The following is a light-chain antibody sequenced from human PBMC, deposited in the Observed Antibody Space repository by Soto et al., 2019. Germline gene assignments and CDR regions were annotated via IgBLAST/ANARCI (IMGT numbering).Light chain of an antibody. J-gene: IGLJ2*01. CDR1: SSDVGGYNY. V-gene: IGLV2-8*01. Sequence: QSALTQPPSASGSPGQSVTIPCTGTSSDVGGYNYVSWYQQHPGKAPKLMIYEVSKRPSGVPDRFSGSKSGNTVSLTVSGLQAEDVADYYCSSYAGSNNHVVFGGGTQLTVL. CDR2: EVS. CDR3: SSYAGSNNHVV.